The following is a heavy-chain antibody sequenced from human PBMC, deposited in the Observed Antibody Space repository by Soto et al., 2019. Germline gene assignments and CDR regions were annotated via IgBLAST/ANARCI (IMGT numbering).Heavy chain of an antibody. J-gene: IGHJ4*02. CDR3: TRHVGLPGTRGFDY. Sequence: QVQLQESGPGLVKPSWTLSLACAVFGASISDDNWWSWVRQPPGKGLEWIGEIYRSGTTNYNSSLESRVTISMDKSRNQISLTLSSVAVADSAIYYCTRHVGLPGTRGFDYWSQGTLVTVS. V-gene: IGHV4-4*02. D-gene: IGHD6-13*01. CDR2: IYRSGTT. CDR1: GASISDDNW.